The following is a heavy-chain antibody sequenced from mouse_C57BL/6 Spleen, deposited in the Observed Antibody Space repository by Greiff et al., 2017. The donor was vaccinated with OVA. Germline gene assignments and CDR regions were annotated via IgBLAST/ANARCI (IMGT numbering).Heavy chain of an antibody. V-gene: IGHV1-53*01. Sequence: QVQLQQPGTELVKPGASVKLSCKASGYTFTSYWMHWVKQRHGQGLEWIGNINPRNGGTNYNEKFKSKATLTVDKSSSTADMQLSSLTSEDSAVYYCAGHYDGYLVYFDYWGQGTTLTVSS. CDR3: AGHYDGYLVYFDY. CDR1: GYTFTSYW. D-gene: IGHD2-3*01. J-gene: IGHJ2*01. CDR2: INPRNGGT.